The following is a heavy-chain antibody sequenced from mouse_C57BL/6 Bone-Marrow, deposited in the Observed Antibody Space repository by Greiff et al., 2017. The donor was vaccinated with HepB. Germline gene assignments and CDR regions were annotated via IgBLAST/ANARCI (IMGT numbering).Heavy chain of an antibody. CDR2: IDPNSGGT. V-gene: IGHV1-72*01. CDR1: GYTFTSYW. Sequence: QVQLKQSGAELVKPGASVKLSCKASGYTFTSYWMHWVKQRPGRGLEWIGRIDPNSGGTKYNEKFKSKATLTVDKPSSTAYMQLSSLTSEDSAVYYYARSKGSSPYYFDYWGQGTTLTVSS. J-gene: IGHJ2*01. CDR3: ARSKGSSPYYFDY. D-gene: IGHD1-1*01.